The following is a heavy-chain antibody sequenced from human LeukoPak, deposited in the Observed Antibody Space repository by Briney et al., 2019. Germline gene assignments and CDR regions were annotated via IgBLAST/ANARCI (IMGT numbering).Heavy chain of an antibody. Sequence: GGSLRLSCAASGFTLGNYWMHWVRQAPGKGLVWVSRINNDGSGTSYADSVKGRFTISRDNAKNTLYLQMNSLRAEDTAVYYCARDPGPYCGGDCYYFDYWGPGTLVTVSS. V-gene: IGHV3-74*01. D-gene: IGHD2-21*02. CDR1: GFTLGNYW. CDR2: INNDGSGT. CDR3: ARDPGPYCGGDCYYFDY. J-gene: IGHJ4*02.